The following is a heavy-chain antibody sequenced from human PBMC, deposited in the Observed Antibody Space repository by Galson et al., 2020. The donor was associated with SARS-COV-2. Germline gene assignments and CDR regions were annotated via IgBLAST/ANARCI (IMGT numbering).Heavy chain of an antibody. Sequence: GESLKISCKASGYTFTSYDINWVRQATGQGLEWMGWMNPNNGNTDYAQKFQGRVTMIRDTSISTAYMELSSLRYEDTAVYYCARMGIENDGRDPWGQGTLVTVSS. J-gene: IGHJ5*02. CDR2: MNPNNGNT. D-gene: IGHD1-26*01. CDR3: ARMGIENDGRDP. V-gene: IGHV1-8*02. CDR1: GYTFTSYD.